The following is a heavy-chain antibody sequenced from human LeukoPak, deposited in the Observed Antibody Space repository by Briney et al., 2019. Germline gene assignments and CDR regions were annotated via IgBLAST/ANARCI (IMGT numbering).Heavy chain of an antibody. CDR1: GFTFSSYD. Sequence: GGSLRLSCAASGFTFSSYDFHWVRQVPGYGLEWVSGIGTLGDTYYLGSVKGRFTISRENAKNSLYLQMNSLRAGDTVVYYCARGRSFNYNDNRAHYPYWGQGTVVTVSS. CDR3: ARGRSFNYNDNRAHYPY. CDR2: IGTLGDT. D-gene: IGHD3-22*01. J-gene: IGHJ4*02. V-gene: IGHV3-13*01.